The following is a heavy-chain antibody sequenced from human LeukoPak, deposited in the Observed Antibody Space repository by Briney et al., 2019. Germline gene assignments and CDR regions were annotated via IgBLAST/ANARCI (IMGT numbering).Heavy chain of an antibody. CDR1: GYTFTTYY. CDR2: INPSGGST. V-gene: IGHV1-46*01. CDR3: AREIVVVPAAMGFDR. Sequence: GASVKVSCKASGYTFTTYYIHWVRQAPGQGLEWMGVINPSGGSTNFAQKFQARLTMTRDTSTSTVYMELSGLRSEDTAVYYCAREIVVVPAAMGFDRWGQGTLVTVSS. D-gene: IGHD2-2*01. J-gene: IGHJ5*02.